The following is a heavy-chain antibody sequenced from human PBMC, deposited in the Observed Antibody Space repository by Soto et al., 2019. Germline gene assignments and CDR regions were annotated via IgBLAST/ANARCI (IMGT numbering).Heavy chain of an antibody. Sequence: PGGSLRLSCEASGFTFSGYWMIWVRQAPGKGLEWVADIKHDGSVQYYVDSVKGRLTISRDNAKKQLYLQMNGLRAEDTALYYCARAPYSNAWYRFDLWGQGTLVTVSS. CDR3: ARAPYSNAWYRFDL. D-gene: IGHD4-4*01. V-gene: IGHV3-7*03. CDR2: IKHDGSVQ. J-gene: IGHJ4*02. CDR1: GFTFSGYW.